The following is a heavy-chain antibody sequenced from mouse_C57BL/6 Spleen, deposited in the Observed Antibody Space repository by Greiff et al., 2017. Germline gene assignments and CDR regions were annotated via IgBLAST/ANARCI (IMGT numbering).Heavy chain of an antibody. CDR3: ARHGSRAWFAY. V-gene: IGHV1-81*01. Sequence: QVHVKQSGAELARPGASVKLSCKASGYTFTSYGISWVKQRTGQGLEWIGEIYPRSGNTYYNEKFKGKATLTADKSSSTAYMELRSLTSEDAAVYFCARHGSRAWFAYWGQGTLVTVSA. CDR1: GYTFTSYG. J-gene: IGHJ3*01. D-gene: IGHD1-1*01. CDR2: IYPRSGNT.